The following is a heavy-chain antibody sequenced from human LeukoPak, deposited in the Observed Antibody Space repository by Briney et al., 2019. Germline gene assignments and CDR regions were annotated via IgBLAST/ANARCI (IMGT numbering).Heavy chain of an antibody. CDR1: VFTFSSYA. CDR3: ARDYYDSSGATYDY. Sequence: GGSLRLSCAASVFTFSSYAMHWVRQAPGKGLEWVAVISYDGSNKYYADSVKGRFTISRDNSKNTLYLQMNSLRAEDTAVYYCARDYYDSSGATYDYWGQGTLVTVSS. D-gene: IGHD3-22*01. CDR2: ISYDGSNK. J-gene: IGHJ4*02. V-gene: IGHV3-30*04.